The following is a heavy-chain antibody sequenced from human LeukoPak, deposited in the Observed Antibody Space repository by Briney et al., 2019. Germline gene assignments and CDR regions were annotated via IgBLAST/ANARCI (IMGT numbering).Heavy chain of an antibody. CDR3: ARGPPQDAFDI. V-gene: IGHV3-53*04. Sequence: GGSLRLSCAASGFTFSSNYMSWVRQAPGKGLEWVSVIYSGGSTYYADSVKGRFTISRHNSKNTLYLQMNSLRAEDTAVYYCARGPPQDAFDIWGQGTMVTVSS. CDR1: GFTFSSNY. J-gene: IGHJ3*02. CDR2: IYSGGST.